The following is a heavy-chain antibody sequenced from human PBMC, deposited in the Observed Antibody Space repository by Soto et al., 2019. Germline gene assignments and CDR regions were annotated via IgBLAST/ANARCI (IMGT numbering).Heavy chain of an antibody. V-gene: IGHV3-21*01. D-gene: IGHD1-26*01. J-gene: IGHJ5*02. CDR1: GFAFSSFN. Sequence: GGSLRLSCTASGFAFSSFNMNWVRQAPGKGLEWVSSIFTRSSQIYYADSVKGRFTISRDDAKNSLFLQMNSLSVEDTAVYYCARDLLAGQQLVTHWFHPWGQGTLVTVSS. CDR3: ARDLLAGQQLVTHWFHP. CDR2: IFTRSSQI.